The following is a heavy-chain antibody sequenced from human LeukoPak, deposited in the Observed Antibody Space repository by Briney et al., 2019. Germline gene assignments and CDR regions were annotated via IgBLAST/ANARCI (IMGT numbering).Heavy chain of an antibody. CDR3: AKAKRYSSSLGPFDY. V-gene: IGHV3-9*03. Sequence: GGSLRLSCAASGFTFSSYGMHWVRQAPGKGLEWVSGISWNSGSIGYADSVKGRFTISRDNAKNSLYLQMNSLRAEDMALYYCAKAKRYSSSLGPFDYWGQGTLVTVSS. D-gene: IGHD6-13*01. CDR1: GFTFSSYG. J-gene: IGHJ4*02. CDR2: ISWNSGSI.